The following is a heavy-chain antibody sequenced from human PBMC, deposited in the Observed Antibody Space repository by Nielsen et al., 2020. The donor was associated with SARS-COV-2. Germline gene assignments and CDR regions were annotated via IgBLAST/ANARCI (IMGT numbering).Heavy chain of an antibody. J-gene: IGHJ4*02. CDR2: ILGSGAAT. V-gene: IGHV3-23*01. CDR3: AKDRIPDGLWEIDY. Sequence: GESLKISCTVSGFTFGAYTISWVRQPPGKGLQWVAGILGSGAATFYADSVKGRFTVSRDNSMNIVYLEMSRLRSEDTALYFCAKDRIPDGLWEIDYWGQGTRVTVSS. CDR1: GFTFGAYT. D-gene: IGHD1-14*01.